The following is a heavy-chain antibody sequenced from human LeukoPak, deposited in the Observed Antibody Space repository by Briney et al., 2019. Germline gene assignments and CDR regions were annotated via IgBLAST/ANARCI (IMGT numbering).Heavy chain of an antibody. CDR1: GFTVSSNY. CDR2: IYSGGST. CDR3: ARAPGSYYYGMDV. J-gene: IGHJ6*02. Sequence: PGGSLRLSCAASGFTVSSNYMSWVRQAPGKGLEWVSVIYSGGSTYYADSVKGRFTISRDNSKNTLYLQMNSLRAEDTAVYYCARAPGSYYYGMDVWGQGTTVTVSS. V-gene: IGHV3-53*01.